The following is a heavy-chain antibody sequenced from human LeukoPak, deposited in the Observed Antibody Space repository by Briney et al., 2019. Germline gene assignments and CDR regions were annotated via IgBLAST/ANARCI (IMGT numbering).Heavy chain of an antibody. CDR3: ASDSSGAHLGY. V-gene: IGHV4-61*01. Sequence: SETLSLTCTVSGGSVSSGRYYWSWIRQPPGKGLEWIGYIYYSGSTNYNPSLKSRVTISVDTSKNQFSLKLRFVTAADTAVYYCASDSSGAHLGYWGQGTLVTVSS. CDR2: IYYSGST. CDR1: GGSVSSGRYY. J-gene: IGHJ4*02. D-gene: IGHD3-22*01.